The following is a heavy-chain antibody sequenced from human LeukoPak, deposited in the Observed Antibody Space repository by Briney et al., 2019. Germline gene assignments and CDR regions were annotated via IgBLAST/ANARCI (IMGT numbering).Heavy chain of an antibody. V-gene: IGHV4-34*01. CDR2: INRSGST. CDR3: ARSETGFDY. D-gene: IGHD1-14*01. J-gene: IGHJ4*02. CDR1: GGSFSGYY. Sequence: SETLSLTCAVYGGSFSGYYWSWIRQPPGKGLEWIGEINRSGSTNYNPSLKSRVTISVDTSKNQFSLKLSSVTAADTAVYYCARSETGFDYWGQGTLVTVSS.